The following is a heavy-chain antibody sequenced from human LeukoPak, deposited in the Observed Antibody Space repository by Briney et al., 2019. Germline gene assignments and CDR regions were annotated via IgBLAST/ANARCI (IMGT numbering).Heavy chain of an antibody. CDR3: ARDRYYDFWSGSHYFDY. V-gene: IGHV1-69*06. Sequence: GASVKVSCKASGYTLTGYYMHWVRQAPGQGLEWMGVIIPMFGTANYAQKFQGRVTITADKSTTTAYMELSSLRSVDTAMYYCARDRYYDFWSGSHYFDYWGQGTLVTVSS. J-gene: IGHJ4*02. CDR2: IIPMFGTA. CDR1: GYTLTGYY. D-gene: IGHD3-3*01.